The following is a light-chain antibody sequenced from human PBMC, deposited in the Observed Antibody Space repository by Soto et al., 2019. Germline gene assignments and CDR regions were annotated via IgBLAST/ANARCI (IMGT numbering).Light chain of an antibody. CDR2: WAS. J-gene: IGKJ5*01. V-gene: IGKV4-1*01. CDR1: QSVLSISNNKNY. Sequence: VMIHSPDSLSVSLGERATINCKSSQSVLSISNNKNYLAWFQQQPGQPPKLPLYWASTRSSGVPSRFSGGGSGTEFTLTVSSLQSEDVAVYYCQQYRSDPINFGPGTRLEIK. CDR3: QQYRSDPIN.